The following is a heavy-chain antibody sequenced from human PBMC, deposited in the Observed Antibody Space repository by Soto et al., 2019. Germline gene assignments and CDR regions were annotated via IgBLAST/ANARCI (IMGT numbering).Heavy chain of an antibody. CDR2: ITWDGGSR. D-gene: IGHD6-13*01. CDR1: GFTFSSYW. J-gene: IGHJ4*02. Sequence: PGGSLRLSCAASGFTFSSYWMHWVRQAPGKGLVWVSLITWDGGSRHYVDSVKGRFTISRDNSKDSLYLQMNSLTTEDTALYYCAKEGRGQAEGSSWSYFDYWGQGTLVTVSS. CDR3: AKEGRGQAEGSSWSYFDY. V-gene: IGHV3-43*01.